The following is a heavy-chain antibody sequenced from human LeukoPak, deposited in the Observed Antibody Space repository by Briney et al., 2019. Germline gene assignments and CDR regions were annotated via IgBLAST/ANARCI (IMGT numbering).Heavy chain of an antibody. CDR1: GFTFSSFG. Sequence: PGGSLRLSCAASGFTFSSFGMNWVRQAPGKGLEWVSSISTSSSYIYYADSLKGRFTISRDNAKNSLYLQMNSLRAEDTAVYYCARKYYYDSSGYYYFDYWGQGTLVTVSS. J-gene: IGHJ4*02. CDR3: ARKYYYDSSGYYYFDY. V-gene: IGHV3-21*01. D-gene: IGHD3-22*01. CDR2: ISTSSSYI.